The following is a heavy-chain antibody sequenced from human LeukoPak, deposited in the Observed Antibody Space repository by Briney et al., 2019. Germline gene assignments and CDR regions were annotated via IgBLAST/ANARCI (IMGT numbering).Heavy chain of an antibody. Sequence: GGSLRLSCAASGFTFSSDWMSWVRQAPGKGLEWVANIKQDGSEKYYVDSVKGRFTISRDNAKNSLYLQMNSLRAEDTAVYYCARYRYSRAIDYWGQGTLVTVSS. CDR2: IKQDGSEK. J-gene: IGHJ4*02. CDR3: ARYRYSRAIDY. V-gene: IGHV3-7*01. D-gene: IGHD6-13*01. CDR1: GFTFSSDW.